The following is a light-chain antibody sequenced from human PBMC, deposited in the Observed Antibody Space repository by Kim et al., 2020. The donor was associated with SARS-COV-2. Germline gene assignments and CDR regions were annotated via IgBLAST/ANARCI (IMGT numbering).Light chain of an antibody. V-gene: IGKV1-5*01. CDR1: QSISSW. CDR3: QQYNSYPLT. Sequence: AAVGDRVTITGRASQSISSWLAWYQQKLGKAPKLLIYDASTLESGVPSRFSGSGSGTEFTLAISSLQPDDFATYYCQQYNSYPLTFGGGTKVDIK. J-gene: IGKJ4*01. CDR2: DAS.